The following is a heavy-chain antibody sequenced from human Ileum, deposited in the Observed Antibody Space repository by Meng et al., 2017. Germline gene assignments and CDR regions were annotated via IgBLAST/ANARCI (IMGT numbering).Heavy chain of an antibody. V-gene: IGHV1-46*01. CDR1: GYTFTSYY. D-gene: IGHD3-22*01. Sequence: ASVKVSCKASGYTFTSYYMHWVRQAPGQGLEWMGIINPSGGSTSYAQKFQGRVTMTRDTSTSTVYMELSSLRSEDTAVYYCARGLTYYYDSSGSTFGYWGQGTLVTGSS. J-gene: IGHJ4*02. CDR2: INPSGGST. CDR3: ARGLTYYYDSSGSTFGY.